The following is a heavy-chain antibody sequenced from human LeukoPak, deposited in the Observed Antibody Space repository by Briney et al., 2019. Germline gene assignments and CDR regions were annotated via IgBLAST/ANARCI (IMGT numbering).Heavy chain of an antibody. Sequence: PGGSLRLSCAASGFTFSSDNMNWVRQAPGKGLEWVSSISSSSTYIYYADSVKGRFTISRDNAKNSLYLQINSLRAEDTAVYFCARDYYDILTGYYTPDYWGQGTLVTVSS. CDR1: GFTFSSDN. CDR2: ISSSSTYI. CDR3: ARDYYDILTGYYTPDY. D-gene: IGHD3-9*01. J-gene: IGHJ4*02. V-gene: IGHV3-21*01.